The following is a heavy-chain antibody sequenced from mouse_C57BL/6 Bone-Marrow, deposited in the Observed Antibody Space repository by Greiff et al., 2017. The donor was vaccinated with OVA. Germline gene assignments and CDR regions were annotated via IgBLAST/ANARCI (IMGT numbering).Heavy chain of an antibody. V-gene: IGHV1-53*01. D-gene: IGHD2-4*01. CDR2: INPSNGGT. Sequence: QVQLQQPGTELVKPGASVKLSCKASGYTFTSYWMHWVKQRPGQGLEWIGNINPSNGGTNFNEKFKSKATLTVDKSSSTAYMQLSSLTSEDSAVYYCARGGLRRGPWFAYWGQGTLVTVSA. CDR3: ARGGLRRGPWFAY. J-gene: IGHJ3*01. CDR1: GYTFTSYW.